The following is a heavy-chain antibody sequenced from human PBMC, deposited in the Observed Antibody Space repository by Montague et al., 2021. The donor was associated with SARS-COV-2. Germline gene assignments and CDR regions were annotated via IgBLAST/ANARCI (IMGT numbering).Heavy chain of an antibody. V-gene: IGHV4-61*02. D-gene: IGHD6-19*01. CDR1: GGSISSGSYY. Sequence: TLSLTCTVSGGSISSGSYYWSWIRQPAGKGLEWIGRISISGSTNYNPSLKSRVTISLDTSKNQFSLKLSSVTAADTAVYYCARDIAVAGVFDYWGQGTLVTVSS. CDR3: ARDIAVAGVFDY. CDR2: ISISGST. J-gene: IGHJ4*02.